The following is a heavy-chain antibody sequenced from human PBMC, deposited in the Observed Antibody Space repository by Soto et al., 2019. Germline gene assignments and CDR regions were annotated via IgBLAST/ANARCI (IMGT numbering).Heavy chain of an antibody. D-gene: IGHD3-3*01. CDR1: GFTFSSYG. CDR3: AKERQAVLRFLEWLYDY. Sequence: GGSLRLSCAASGFTFSSYGMHWVRQAPGKGLEWVAVILYDGSNKYYADSVKGRFTISRDNSKNKLYLQMNSLRNEDTAVYYCAKERQAVLRFLEWLYDYWGQGTLVTVSS. V-gene: IGHV3-30*18. J-gene: IGHJ4*02. CDR2: ILYDGSNK.